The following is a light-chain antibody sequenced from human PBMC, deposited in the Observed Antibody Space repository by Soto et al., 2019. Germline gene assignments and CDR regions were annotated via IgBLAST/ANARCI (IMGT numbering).Light chain of an antibody. CDR3: QQYNNWPPPLT. CDR2: GAS. J-gene: IGKJ4*01. CDR1: QSVSSN. V-gene: IGKV3-15*01. Sequence: EIVMTQSPATLSVSPGERATLSCRASQSVSSNLAWYQQKPGQAPRLLIYGASTRATGIPARFSSSGSGTEFTLTISSLQYEDFAVYYCQQYNNWPPPLTFGGGTKVEIK.